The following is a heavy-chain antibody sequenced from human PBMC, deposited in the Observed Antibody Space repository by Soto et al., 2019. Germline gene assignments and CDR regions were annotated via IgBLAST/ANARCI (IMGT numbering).Heavy chain of an antibody. D-gene: IGHD2-2*01. CDR2: IYYSGST. CDR3: ARLHGYCISSSCHGHYAMDV. V-gene: IGHV4-31*03. Sequence: SETLSLTCTVSGGSISSGGYYWSWIRQHPGKGLEWIGYIYYSGSTYHNPSLKSRVTISVDTSKNQFSLKLSSVTAADTAMYYCARLHGYCISSSCHGHYAMDVWGQGTTVTVS. J-gene: IGHJ6*02. CDR1: GGSISSGGYY.